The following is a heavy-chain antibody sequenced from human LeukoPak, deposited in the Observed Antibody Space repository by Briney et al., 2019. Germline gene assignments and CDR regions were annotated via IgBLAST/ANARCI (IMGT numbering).Heavy chain of an antibody. CDR1: RFTFSSYE. V-gene: IGHV3-48*03. Sequence: GSLRLSCAASRFTFSSYEMNWVRQAPGKGLEWVSYISSNGVSTFYADSLKGRFTISRDNAKNLLYLQMNSLRVDDTATYYCARGASRSYWYFDLWGRGTLVTVSS. J-gene: IGHJ2*01. D-gene: IGHD2-2*01. CDR3: ARGASRSYWYFDL. CDR2: ISSNGVST.